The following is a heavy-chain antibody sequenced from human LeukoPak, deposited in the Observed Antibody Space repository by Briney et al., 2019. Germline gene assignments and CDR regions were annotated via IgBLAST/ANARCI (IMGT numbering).Heavy chain of an antibody. J-gene: IGHJ4*02. Sequence: SETLSLTCAVYGGSFSGYYWSWIRQPPGKGLEWIGEINHNGSTNYNPSLKSRVTISVDTSKNQFSLKLSSVTAADTAVYYCARGMRGSGWYFAGFDYWGQGTLVTVSS. D-gene: IGHD6-19*01. V-gene: IGHV4-34*01. CDR1: GGSFSGYY. CDR3: ARGMRGSGWYFAGFDY. CDR2: INHNGST.